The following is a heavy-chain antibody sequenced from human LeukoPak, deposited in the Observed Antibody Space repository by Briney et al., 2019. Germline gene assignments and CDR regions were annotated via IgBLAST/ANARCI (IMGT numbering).Heavy chain of an antibody. J-gene: IGHJ4*02. CDR2: INSDGSST. CDR1: GFTFSSYW. Sequence: GGSLRLSCSGSGFTFSSYWMHWVRQAPGKGLVRVSRINSDGSSTTYADSVKGRFTISRDNAKNTMYLQMNSLRVEDTAVYYCVQSSPTIDYWGQGTLVTVSS. D-gene: IGHD5-12*01. CDR3: VQSSPTIDY. V-gene: IGHV3-74*01.